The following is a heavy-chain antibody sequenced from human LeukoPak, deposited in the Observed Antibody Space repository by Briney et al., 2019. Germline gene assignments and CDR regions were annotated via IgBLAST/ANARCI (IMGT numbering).Heavy chain of an antibody. CDR3: ARDREQQLVFWFDP. CDR1: GYTFTGYY. CDR2: INPNSGGT. Sequence: ASVKVSCKASGYTFTGYYMHWVREAPGQGLEWMGWINPNSGGTNYAQKFQGRVTMTRDTSISTAYMELSRLRSDDTAVYYCARDREQQLVFWFDPWGQGTLVTVSS. D-gene: IGHD6-13*01. V-gene: IGHV1-2*02. J-gene: IGHJ5*02.